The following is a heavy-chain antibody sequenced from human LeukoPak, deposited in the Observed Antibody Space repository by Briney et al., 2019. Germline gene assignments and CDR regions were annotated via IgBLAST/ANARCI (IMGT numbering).Heavy chain of an antibody. D-gene: IGHD6-13*01. Sequence: GGSLRLSCSASGFTFSSYAMHWVRQAPGKGLEYVSAISSNGGSTYYADSVKGRFTISRDNSKNTLYLQMSSLRAEDTAEYYCVKDRAAAAGSAEYFQHWGQGTLVTVSS. CDR1: GFTFSSYA. CDR2: ISSNGGST. CDR3: VKDRAAAAGSAEYFQH. J-gene: IGHJ1*01. V-gene: IGHV3-64D*06.